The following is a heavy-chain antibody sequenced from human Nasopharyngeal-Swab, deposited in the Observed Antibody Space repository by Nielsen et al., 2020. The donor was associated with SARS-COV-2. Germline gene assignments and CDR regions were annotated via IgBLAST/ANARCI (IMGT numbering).Heavy chain of an antibody. CDR1: GYSFTSYW. J-gene: IGHJ6*02. D-gene: IGHD6-13*01. CDR2: IYPGDSDT. CDR3: ARAPPGIAAAGYYYYGMDV. Sequence: GSLRLSCKGSGYSFTSYWIGWVRQMPGKGLEWMGIIYPGDSDTRYSPSFQGQVTISADKSISTAYLQWSSLKASDTAMYYCARAPPGIAAAGYYYYGMDVWGQGTTVTVSS. V-gene: IGHV5-51*01.